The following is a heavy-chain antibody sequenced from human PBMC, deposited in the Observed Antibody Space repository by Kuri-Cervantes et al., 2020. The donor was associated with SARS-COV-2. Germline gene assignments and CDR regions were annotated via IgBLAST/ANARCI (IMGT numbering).Heavy chain of an antibody. D-gene: IGHD3-10*01. J-gene: IGHJ4*02. CDR2: INHGGST. Sequence: GSLRLSCAVYGGSFSGYYWSWIRQPPGKGLEWIGEINHGGSTNYNPSLKSRVTISVDTSKNQFSLKLSSVTAADTAVYYCASFRGYWGQGTLVTVSS. V-gene: IGHV4-34*01. CDR1: GGSFSGYY. CDR3: ASFRGY.